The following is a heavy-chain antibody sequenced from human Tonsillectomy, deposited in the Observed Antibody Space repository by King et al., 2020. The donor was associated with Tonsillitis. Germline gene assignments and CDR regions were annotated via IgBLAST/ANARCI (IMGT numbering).Heavy chain of an antibody. CDR3: ARDHYDFWSGYYFF. Sequence: VQLVESGGGLVKPGGSLRLSCAASGFTFSSYNMNWGRQAPGEGLEWVSSISSSISYIYYADSVKGRFTISRANAKNSLYLQMNRLRAEDTAMYYCARDHYDFWSGYYFFWGQGTLVTVSS. D-gene: IGHD3-3*01. J-gene: IGHJ4*02. CDR2: ISSSISYI. V-gene: IGHV3-21*01. CDR1: GFTFSSYN.